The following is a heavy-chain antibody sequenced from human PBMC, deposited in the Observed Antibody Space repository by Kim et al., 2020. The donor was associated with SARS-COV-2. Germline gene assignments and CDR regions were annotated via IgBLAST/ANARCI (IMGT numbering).Heavy chain of an antibody. J-gene: IGHJ6*02. CDR2: ISYDGSNK. CDR1: GFTFSSYG. D-gene: IGHD3-22*01. Sequence: GGSLRLSCAASGFTFSSYGMHWVRQAPGKGLEWVAVISYDGSNKYYADSVKGRFTISRDNSKNTLYLQMNSLRAEDTALYYCAKNLSYDSSGYYVGFYYYVMDVWGQGTTVTVSS. CDR3: AKNLSYDSSGYYVGFYYYVMDV. V-gene: IGHV3-30*18.